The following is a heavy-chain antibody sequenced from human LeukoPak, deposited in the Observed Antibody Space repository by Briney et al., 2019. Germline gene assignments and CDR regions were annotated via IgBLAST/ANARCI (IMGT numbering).Heavy chain of an antibody. Sequence: GGSLRLSCVASGFTFSNYVLIWVRQAPGKGLEWVSVISGSGGSTYYADSVKGRFTISRDNSKNTLFLQMSSLRAEDTAVYYCAKAPPSLSSPDNWGQGTLVTVSS. CDR3: AKAPPSLSSPDN. J-gene: IGHJ4*02. D-gene: IGHD2/OR15-2a*01. CDR2: ISGSGGST. V-gene: IGHV3-23*01. CDR1: GFTFSNYV.